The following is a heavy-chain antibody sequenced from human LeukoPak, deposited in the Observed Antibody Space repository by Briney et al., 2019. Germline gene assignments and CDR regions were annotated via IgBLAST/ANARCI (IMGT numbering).Heavy chain of an antibody. CDR1: GGSISSSSYY. J-gene: IGHJ4*02. CDR3: ARETKADYGGAFDF. Sequence: PSETLSLTCTVSGGSISSSSYYWGWIRQPPGKGLEWIGNIYYSGSTFYNPSLKSRVTISVDTSKNQFSLKLNSVTAADTAVYYCARETKADYGGAFDFWGQGTLVTVSS. CDR2: IYYSGST. D-gene: IGHD4-23*01. V-gene: IGHV4-39*07.